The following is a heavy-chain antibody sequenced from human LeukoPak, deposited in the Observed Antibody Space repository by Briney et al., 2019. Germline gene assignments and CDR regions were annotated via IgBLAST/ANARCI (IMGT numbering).Heavy chain of an antibody. CDR3: ARQRGTKSVDY. V-gene: IGHV4-38-2*01. CDR1: GYSISSGYY. D-gene: IGHD1-14*01. J-gene: IGHJ4*02. CDR2: IYHSGST. Sequence: SETLSLTCAVSGYSISSGYYWGWIRQPPEKGLEWIGSIYHSGSTYYNPSLKSRVTISVDTSKNQFSLKLSSVTAADTAVYYCARQRGTKSVDYWGQGTLVTVSS.